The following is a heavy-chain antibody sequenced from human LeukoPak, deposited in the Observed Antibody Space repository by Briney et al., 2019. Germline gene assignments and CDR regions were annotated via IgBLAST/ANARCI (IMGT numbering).Heavy chain of an antibody. V-gene: IGHV3-7*03. CDR3: ASLDTAMVTWRDN. J-gene: IGHJ4*02. Sequence: GGSLRLSCEASGFIFSSQWTSWVRQAPGKGLEWVANIKRDGSETYYVNSVKGRFTISRDNAKNSLFLQMNSLRVEDTAVYYCASLDTAMVTWRDNWGQGTLVTVSS. CDR2: IKRDGSET. D-gene: IGHD5-18*01. CDR1: GFIFSSQW.